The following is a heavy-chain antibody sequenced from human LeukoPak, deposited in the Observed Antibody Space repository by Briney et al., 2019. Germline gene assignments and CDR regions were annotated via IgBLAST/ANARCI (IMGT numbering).Heavy chain of an antibody. V-gene: IGHV1-69*05. D-gene: IGHD6-13*01. CDR1: GYTFTSYG. J-gene: IGHJ3*02. CDR3: ARVKVSSWYWDAFDI. Sequence: ASVKVSCKASGYTFTSYGISWVRQAPGQGLEWMGGIIPIFGTANYAQKFQGRVTITTDESTSTAYMELSSLRSEDTAVYYCARVKVSSWYWDAFDIWGQGTMVTVSS. CDR2: IIPIFGTA.